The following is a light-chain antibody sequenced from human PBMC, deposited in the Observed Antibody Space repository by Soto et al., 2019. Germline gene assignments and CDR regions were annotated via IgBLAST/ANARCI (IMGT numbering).Light chain of an antibody. CDR1: QSVSSN. Sequence: EIVMTQSPATLSVSPGERATLSCRASQSVSSNLAGYHQKPGQAPRLLIYGASTRATGIPARFSGSGSGTEFTLTISSLESEDFAVYYCQQYNNWPRGTFGQGTKLEIK. V-gene: IGKV3-15*01. J-gene: IGKJ2*02. CDR2: GAS. CDR3: QQYNNWPRGT.